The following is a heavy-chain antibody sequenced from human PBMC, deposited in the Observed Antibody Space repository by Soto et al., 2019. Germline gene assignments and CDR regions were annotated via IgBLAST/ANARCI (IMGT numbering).Heavy chain of an antibody. V-gene: IGHV4-34*01. CDR2: INHSGST. Sequence: SETLSLTCAVYGGSFSGYYWSWIRQPPGKGLEWIGEINHSGSTNYNPSLKSRVTTSVDRSKNHFSLKLSSVTAADTAVYYCAGGMTTVTTLDYWGQGTLVTVSS. J-gene: IGHJ4*02. D-gene: IGHD4-4*01. CDR1: GGSFSGYY. CDR3: AGGMTTVTTLDY.